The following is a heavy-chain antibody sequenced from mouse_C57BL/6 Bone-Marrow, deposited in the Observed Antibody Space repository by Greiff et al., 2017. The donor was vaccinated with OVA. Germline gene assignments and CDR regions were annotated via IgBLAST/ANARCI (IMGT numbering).Heavy chain of an antibody. CDR3: ARTLYSNSFAY. V-gene: IGHV14-2*01. J-gene: IGHJ3*01. CDR1: GFNIKDYY. CDR2: IDPEDGET. Sequence: EVQLQQSGAELVKPGASVKLSCTASGFNIKDYYMHWVKQRTEQGLEWIGRIDPEDGETKYAPKFQGKATITADTSSNTAYLQLSSQTSEDTAVYYCARTLYSNSFAYWGQGTLVTVSA. D-gene: IGHD2-5*01.